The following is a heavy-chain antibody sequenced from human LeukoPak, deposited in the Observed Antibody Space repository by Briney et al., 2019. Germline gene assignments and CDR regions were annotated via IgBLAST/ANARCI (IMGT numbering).Heavy chain of an antibody. D-gene: IGHD4-23*01. CDR1: GYTFTSYY. J-gene: IGHJ4*02. V-gene: IGHV1-46*01. Sequence: ASVKVSCEASGYTFTSYYMHWVRQAPGQGLEWMGIINPSGGSTSYAQKFQGRVTMTRDTSTSTVYMELSSLRSEDTAVYYCARDLTTVAPVSPVGLDYWGQGTLVTVSS. CDR3: ARDLTTVAPVSPVGLDY. CDR2: INPSGGST.